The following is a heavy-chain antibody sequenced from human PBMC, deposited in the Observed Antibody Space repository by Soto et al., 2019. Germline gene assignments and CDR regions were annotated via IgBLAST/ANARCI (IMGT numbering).Heavy chain of an antibody. D-gene: IGHD3-22*01. CDR1: DGSISPYY. Sequence: QVQLQESGPGLVKPSETLSLNCTVSDGSISPYYWSWIRQPPGKGLEWLGYIYYAGTTTYNPTLKSRVSISVDTSKNDVRLKLTSVTAADAAGYYCARLGGYYQALDSWGQGTVVTVSS. CDR3: ARLGGYYQALDS. J-gene: IGHJ4*02. V-gene: IGHV4-59*08. CDR2: IYYAGTT.